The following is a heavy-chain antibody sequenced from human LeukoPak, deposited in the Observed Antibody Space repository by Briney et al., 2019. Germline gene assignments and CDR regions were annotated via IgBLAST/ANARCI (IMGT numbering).Heavy chain of an antibody. CDR3: ARVISGYSSSYLDY. V-gene: IGHV1-69*01. J-gene: IGHJ4*02. Sequence: SVKVSCKASGGTFSSYAISWVRQAPGQGLGWMGGIIPIFGTANYAQKFQGRVTITADESTSTAYMELSSLKSEDTAVYYCARVISGYSSSYLDYWGQGTLVTVSS. D-gene: IGHD6-6*01. CDR1: GGTFSSYA. CDR2: IIPIFGTA.